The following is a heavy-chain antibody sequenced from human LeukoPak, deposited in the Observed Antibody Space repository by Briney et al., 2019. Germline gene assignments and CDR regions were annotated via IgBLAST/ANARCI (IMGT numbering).Heavy chain of an antibody. CDR1: GYGFTSYY. CDR2: INPSVGGT. CDR3: ARHGSGRYYPAEGRVDY. J-gene: IGHJ4*02. Sequence: ASVKLSCKSFGYGFTSYYFHWVRLPHGQGLERMGIINPSVGGTTYARKFQGRVTMSRDTSTSTVYMELSSLRSEDTAVYYCARHGSGRYYPAEGRVDYWGQGTLVTVSS. V-gene: IGHV1-46*03. D-gene: IGHD3-10*01.